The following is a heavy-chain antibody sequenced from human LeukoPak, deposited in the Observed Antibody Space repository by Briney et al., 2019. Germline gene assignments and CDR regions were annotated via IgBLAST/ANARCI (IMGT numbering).Heavy chain of an antibody. V-gene: IGHV1-2*02. J-gene: IGHJ6*02. CDR2: INPNSGGT. CDR1: GYTFTGYY. Sequence: GASVKVSCKASGYTFTGYYMHWVRQAPGQGLEWMGWINPNSGGTNYAQKLQGRVTMTTDTSTSTAYMELRSLRSDDTAVYYCARDSETTWAYYYGMDVWGQGTTVTVSS. D-gene: IGHD1-1*01. CDR3: ARDSETTWAYYYGMDV.